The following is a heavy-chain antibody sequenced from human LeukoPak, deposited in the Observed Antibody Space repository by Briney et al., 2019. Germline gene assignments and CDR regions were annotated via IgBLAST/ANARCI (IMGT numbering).Heavy chain of an antibody. V-gene: IGHV4-4*07. D-gene: IGHD6-13*01. J-gene: IGHJ4*02. CDR1: GGSIRGYY. Sequence: SETLSLTCSVSGGSIRGYYWSWIRQPAGKRLEWIGRIDGSGSTHYNPSFESRVTMSGDTSKNRFSLKLSSVTAADTAVYYCVRDSKAVDGSGDFDYWGQGTLVTVSS. CDR3: VRDSKAVDGSGDFDY. CDR2: IDGSGST.